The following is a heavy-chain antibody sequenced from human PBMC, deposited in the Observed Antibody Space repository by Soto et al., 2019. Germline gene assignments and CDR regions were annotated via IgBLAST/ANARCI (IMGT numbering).Heavy chain of an antibody. CDR2: IYTSGNT. D-gene: IGHD2-8*01. J-gene: IGHJ6*02. Sequence: QVQLQGSDPRLLKPSETLSLTCTVSGASVTSYYWSWIRQPAGKGLDWIGRIYTSGNTDYNPSRTSRVTLSLETSQNPVSLKLSSVTAADTAIYYCARDGVGPHGMDVWGQGTTVTVSS. CDR1: GASVTSYY. CDR3: ARDGVGPHGMDV. V-gene: IGHV4-4*07.